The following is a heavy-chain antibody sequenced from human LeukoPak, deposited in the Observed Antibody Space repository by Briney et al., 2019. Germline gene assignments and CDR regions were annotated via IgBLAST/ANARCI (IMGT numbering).Heavy chain of an antibody. J-gene: IGHJ4*02. V-gene: IGHV1-2*02. CDR1: GYTFTGYY. CDR2: INPNSGGT. Sequence: ASVKVSCTASGYTFTGYYMHWVRQAPGQGLEWMGWINPNSGGTNYAQKFQGRVTMTRDTSISTAYMELSRLRSDDTAVYYCASVRYSSSWPYFDYWGQGTLVTVSS. D-gene: IGHD6-13*01. CDR3: ASVRYSSSWPYFDY.